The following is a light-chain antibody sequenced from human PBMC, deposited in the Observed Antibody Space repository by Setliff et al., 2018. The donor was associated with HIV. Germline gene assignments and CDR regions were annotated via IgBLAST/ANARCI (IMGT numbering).Light chain of an antibody. CDR1: RSDVGGYNY. Sequence: QSVLTQAASVSGSPGQSITMSCTGTRSDVGGYNYVSWYQQHPGKAPKLMIYDVTNRPSGISNRFSGSKSGNTASLTISGLQAEDEADYYCSSYTSSSTLPYVFGTGTKVTVL. V-gene: IGLV2-14*03. CDR2: DVT. J-gene: IGLJ1*01. CDR3: SSYTSSSTLPYV.